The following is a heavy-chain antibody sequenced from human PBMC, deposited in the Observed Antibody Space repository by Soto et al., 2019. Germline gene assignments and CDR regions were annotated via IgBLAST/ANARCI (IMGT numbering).Heavy chain of an antibody. CDR3: ARMTTVTTYYMDV. Sequence: QVQLQESGPGLVKPSETLSLTCIVSGGSISSYYWSWIRQPPGKGLEWIGYIYYSGSTNYNPSLKSRVTISGDTSKNQFSLKLSSVTAADTAVYYCARMTTVTTYYMDVWGKAATVTVSS. V-gene: IGHV4-59*08. CDR2: IYYSGST. D-gene: IGHD4-17*01. CDR1: GGSISSYY. J-gene: IGHJ6*03.